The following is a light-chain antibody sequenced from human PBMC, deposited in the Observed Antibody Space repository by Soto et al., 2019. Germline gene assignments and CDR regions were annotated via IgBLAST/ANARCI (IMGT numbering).Light chain of an antibody. V-gene: IGKV1-5*01. CDR1: QSISSW. CDR3: QQYNTYST. J-gene: IGKJ5*01. Sequence: DIQMTPSPSTLSASVVDRVTITCRASQSISSWLAWYQQTPGKAPKLLIYDASTLESGVPARFSGSGSGTGFTLTISSLQPDDFATYYCQQYNTYSTFGQGTRLEIK. CDR2: DAS.